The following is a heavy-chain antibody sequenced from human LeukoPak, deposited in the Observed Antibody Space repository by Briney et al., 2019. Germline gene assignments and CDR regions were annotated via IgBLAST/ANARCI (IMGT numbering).Heavy chain of an antibody. CDR3: ARVEYYVDY. J-gene: IGHJ4*02. Sequence: SETLSLTCTVSGGSISSYYWSWIRQPPGKGLEWIGEINHSGSTNYNPSLKSRVTISVDTSKNQFSLKLSSVTAADTAVYYCARVEYYVDYWGQGTLVTVSS. CDR2: INHSGST. V-gene: IGHV4-34*01. D-gene: IGHD3-3*01. CDR1: GGSISSYY.